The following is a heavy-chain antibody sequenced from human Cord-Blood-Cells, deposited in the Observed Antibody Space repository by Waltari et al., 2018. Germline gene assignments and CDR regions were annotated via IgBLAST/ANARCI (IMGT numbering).Heavy chain of an antibody. CDR2: ISYDGSNK. D-gene: IGHD3-3*01. Sequence: QVQLVESGGGVVQPGRSLRLSCAASGFTFSSYAMHWVRQAPGKGLEWVAVISYDGSNKYYADSVKGRFTISRDNSKNTLYLQMNSLRAEDTAVYYCARDRGYDFWSGYYYYGMDVWGQGTTVTVSS. CDR3: ARDRGYDFWSGYYYYGMDV. V-gene: IGHV3-30-3*01. CDR1: GFTFSSYA. J-gene: IGHJ6*02.